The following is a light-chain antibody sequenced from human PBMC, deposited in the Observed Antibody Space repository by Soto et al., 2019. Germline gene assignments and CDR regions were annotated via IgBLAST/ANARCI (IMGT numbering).Light chain of an antibody. CDR3: QQYGSSPWT. CDR1: QSVSSN. V-gene: IGKV3D-15*02. J-gene: IGKJ1*01. Sequence: EIVMTQSPATLSVSPGERATLSCRASQSVSSNLAWYQQKPGQAPRLLIYEALNRATGIPARFSGSGSGTDFTLTISSLEPEDFAVYYCQQYGSSPWTFGQGTKVDIK. CDR2: EAL.